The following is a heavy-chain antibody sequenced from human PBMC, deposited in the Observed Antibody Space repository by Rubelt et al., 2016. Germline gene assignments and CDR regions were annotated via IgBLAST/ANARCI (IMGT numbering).Heavy chain of an antibody. J-gene: IGHJ5*02. V-gene: IGHV3-23*01. CDR2: IRASGGST. D-gene: IGHD2-2*01. Sequence: VRQAPGKGLEWVSSIRASGGSTYYAESVEGRFTISRDNSKNPLYLQMKSLRAEDTAVYYCARGGGYCSSTSCRNWFDPWGQGTLVTVSS. CDR3: ARGGGYCSSTSCRNWFDP.